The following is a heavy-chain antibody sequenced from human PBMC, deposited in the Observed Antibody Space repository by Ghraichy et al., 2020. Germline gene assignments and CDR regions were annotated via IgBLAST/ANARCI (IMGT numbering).Heavy chain of an antibody. J-gene: IGHJ3*02. D-gene: IGHD3-10*01. CDR1: GFTFGSFG. CDR3: AKGNAAQYSSESYFWHDAFDM. CDR2: ISAGATAI. Sequence: GGSLRLSCAASGFTFGSFGMTWVRQAPGKGLEWVSSISAGATAIRYAESVKGRFTISRDNSNSMGYLQMNSLRAEDTALYYCAKGNAAQYSSESYFWHDAFDMWGQGTMVTVSS. V-gene: IGHV3-23*01.